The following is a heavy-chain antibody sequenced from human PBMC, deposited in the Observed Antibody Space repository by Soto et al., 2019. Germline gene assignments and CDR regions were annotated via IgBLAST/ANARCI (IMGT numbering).Heavy chain of an antibody. D-gene: IGHD6-13*01. CDR1: GYTFIGYY. CDR3: ARAAIVAAATLSLDF. J-gene: IGHJ4*02. V-gene: IGHV1-2*02. CDR2: INPNSGAT. Sequence: QVQLVQSGAEVKKPGASVEISCKASGYTFIGYYIHLVRQAPGQGLEWMGWINPNSGATTYAQDFKGRVTMTRDRSISTAYMELSRLTSDDTAVYYCARAAIVAAATLSLDFWGQGTLITVSS.